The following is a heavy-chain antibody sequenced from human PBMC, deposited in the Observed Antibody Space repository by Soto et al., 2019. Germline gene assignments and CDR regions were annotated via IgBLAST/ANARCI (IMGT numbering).Heavy chain of an antibody. Sequence: EVQLVESGGGLVKPGESLRLSCAASGFTFSKAWMHWVRQSPGKGLEWVGRIKSKTDGGTTDYAAPVKGRFTISRDDSKNTLYLQMNSLKSEDTAVYYCTDGIWFGTFGGQGTLVTVSS. CDR3: TDGIWFGTF. V-gene: IGHV3-15*07. D-gene: IGHD3-10*01. CDR2: IKSKTDGGTT. CDR1: GFTFSKAW. J-gene: IGHJ4*02.